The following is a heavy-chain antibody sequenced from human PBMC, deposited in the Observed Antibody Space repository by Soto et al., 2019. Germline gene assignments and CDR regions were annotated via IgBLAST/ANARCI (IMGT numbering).Heavy chain of an antibody. J-gene: IGHJ3*02. CDR3: ARDLGITMVRGDPGAFDI. CDR1: GFTFSSYG. V-gene: IGHV3-33*01. CDR2: IWYDGSNK. Sequence: QVQLVESGGGVVQPGRSLRLSCAASGFTFSSYGMHWVRQAPGKGLAWVAVIWYDGSNKYYADSVKGRFTISRDNSKNTLYLQMNSLRAEDTAVYYCARDLGITMVRGDPGAFDIWGQGTMVTVSS. D-gene: IGHD3-10*01.